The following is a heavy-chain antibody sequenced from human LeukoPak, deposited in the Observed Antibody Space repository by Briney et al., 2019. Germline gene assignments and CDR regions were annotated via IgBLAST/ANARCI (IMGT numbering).Heavy chain of an antibody. D-gene: IGHD3-10*01. V-gene: IGHV1-2*02. J-gene: IGHJ4*02. CDR3: ARDMVTMVRGVRVIDY. CDR2: INPNSGGT. CDR1: GYTFTGYY. Sequence: ASVKVSCKASGYTFTGYYMHWVRQAPGQGLEWMGWINPNSGGTNYAQKFQGRVTMTRDASISTAYMELSRPRSDDTAVYYCARDMVTMVRGVRVIDYWGQGTLVTVSS.